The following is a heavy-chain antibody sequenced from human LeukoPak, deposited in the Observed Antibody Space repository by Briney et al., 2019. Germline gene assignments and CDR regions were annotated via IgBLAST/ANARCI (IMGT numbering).Heavy chain of an antibody. J-gene: IGHJ4*02. D-gene: IGHD6-19*01. CDR1: GFTFDDYA. CDR2: ISWNSGGI. Sequence: RAGRSPRLSCAASGFTFDDYAMHWVRQAPGKGLEWVSGISWNSGGIGYADSVKGRFTISRDNAKNTLYLQMNSLRVEDTAVFYCVRGHSSGWYRFDDWGQGTLVTVSS. V-gene: IGHV3-9*01. CDR3: VRGHSSGWYRFDD.